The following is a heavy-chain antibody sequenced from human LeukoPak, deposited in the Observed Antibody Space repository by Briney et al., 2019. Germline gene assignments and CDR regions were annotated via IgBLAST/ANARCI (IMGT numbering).Heavy chain of an antibody. CDR3: ARASSRGYSYGQDY. V-gene: IGHV3-11*05. D-gene: IGHD5-18*01. Sequence: GGSQRLSCAASGFTFNDYYMSWVRQAPGKGLEWVSYISSSSSHTNYADSVKGRFTLSRDNAKNSLYLQMNSLRAEDTAVYYCARASSRGYSYGQDYWGQGTLVTVSS. CDR2: ISSSSSHT. CDR1: GFTFNDYY. J-gene: IGHJ4*02.